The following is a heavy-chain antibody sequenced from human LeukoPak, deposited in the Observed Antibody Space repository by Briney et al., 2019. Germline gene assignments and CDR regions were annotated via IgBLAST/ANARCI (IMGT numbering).Heavy chain of an antibody. CDR3: ARGLYYDSSGKYYFDY. D-gene: IGHD3-22*01. V-gene: IGHV1-69*13. Sequence: GASVKVSCKASGYTFTNYYMHWVRQAPGQGLEWMGGIIPIFGTANYAQKFQGRVTITADESTSTAYMELSSLRSEDTAVYYCARGLYYDSSGKYYFDYWGQGTLVTVSS. CDR1: GYTFTNYY. CDR2: IIPIFGTA. J-gene: IGHJ4*02.